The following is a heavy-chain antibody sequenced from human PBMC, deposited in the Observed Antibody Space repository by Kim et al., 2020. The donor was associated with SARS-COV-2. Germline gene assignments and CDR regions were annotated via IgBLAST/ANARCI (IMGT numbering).Heavy chain of an antibody. CDR3: AKEGYSGSYYEYYYYSYMDV. D-gene: IGHD1-26*01. J-gene: IGHJ6*03. V-gene: IGHV3-30*02. Sequence: RFTISRDNSKNTLYLQMNSLRAEDTAVYYCAKEGYSGSYYEYYYYSYMDVWGKGTTVTVSS.